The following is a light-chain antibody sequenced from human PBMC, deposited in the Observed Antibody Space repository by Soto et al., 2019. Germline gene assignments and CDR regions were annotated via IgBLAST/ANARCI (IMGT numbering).Light chain of an antibody. Sequence: DIQVTQSPSSLSASVRDRVTITYLASQSISNYLNWFQQKPGKAPKLLIYDASSLESGVPSRFSGSGSGTEFTLTISSLQPDDFATYYCQQYNSYSPWTFGQGTKVDIK. V-gene: IGKV1-5*01. J-gene: IGKJ1*01. CDR1: QSISNY. CDR3: QQYNSYSPWT. CDR2: DAS.